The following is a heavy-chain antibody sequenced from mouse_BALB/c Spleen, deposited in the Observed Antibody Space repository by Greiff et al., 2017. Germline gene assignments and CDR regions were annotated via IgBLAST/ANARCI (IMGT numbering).Heavy chain of an antibody. D-gene: IGHD6-5*01. CDR2: ISSGGST. V-gene: IGHV5-6-5*01. CDR3: ARGHYAFDY. J-gene: IGHJ2*01. Sequence: EGKLQESGGGLVKPGGSLKLSCAASGFTFSSYAMSWVRQTPEKRLEWVASISSGGSTYYPDSVKGRFTISRDNARNILYLQMSSLRSEDTAMYYCARGHYAFDYWGQGTTLTVSS. CDR1: GFTFSSYA.